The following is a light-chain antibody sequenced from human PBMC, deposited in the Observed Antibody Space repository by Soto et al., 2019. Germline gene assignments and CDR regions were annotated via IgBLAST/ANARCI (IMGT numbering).Light chain of an antibody. J-gene: IGLJ7*01. CDR1: SSDVGSYNY. V-gene: IGLV2-14*01. Sequence: QSVLTQPASVSGSPGQSITISCTGTSSDVGSYNYVSWYQHYLGKAPKLMICEVSNRPSGVSNRFSGSKSGNTASLTISGLQAEDEADYYCSSYTSSSTVIFGGGTQLTVL. CDR3: SSYTSSSTVI. CDR2: EVS.